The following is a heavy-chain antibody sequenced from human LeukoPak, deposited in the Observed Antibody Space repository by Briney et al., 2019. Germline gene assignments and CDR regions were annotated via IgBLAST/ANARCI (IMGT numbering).Heavy chain of an antibody. CDR2: INPGDSDI. V-gene: IGHV5-51*01. J-gene: IGHJ4*02. D-gene: IGHD4-23*01. CDR1: GYRFTSYW. Sequence: GESLEISCKGSGYRFTSYWIGWVRQMPGKGLESMGIINPGDSDIRYSPSFQGQVTISLDKFITTAYLQWSSLKASDTAVYYCARQGYGANPSPLGYWGQGTLVTVSS. CDR3: ARQGYGANPSPLGY.